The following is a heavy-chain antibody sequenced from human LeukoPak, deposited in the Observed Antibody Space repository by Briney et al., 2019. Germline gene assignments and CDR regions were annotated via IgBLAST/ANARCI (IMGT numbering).Heavy chain of an antibody. J-gene: IGHJ4*02. CDR2: IYYSGST. Sequence: SETLFLTCTVSGGSTSSYYWSWIRQPPGKGLEWIGYIYYSGSTNYNPSLKSRVTISVDTSKNQFSLKLSSVTAADTAVYYCAREGVVPAAIDYWGQGTLVTVSS. CDR1: GGSTSSYY. D-gene: IGHD2-2*02. CDR3: AREGVVPAAIDY. V-gene: IGHV4-59*01.